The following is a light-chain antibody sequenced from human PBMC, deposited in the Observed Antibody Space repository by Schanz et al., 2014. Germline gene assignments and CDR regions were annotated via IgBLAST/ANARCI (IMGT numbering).Light chain of an antibody. CDR3: CSHGGRNKFWV. CDR1: SSDVGSYNL. V-gene: IGLV2-23*01. J-gene: IGLJ3*02. Sequence: QSALTQPASVSGSPGQSITISCTGTSSDVGSYNLVSWYQQHPGKAPKLMIYEGSKRPSGVSNRISGSKSGNTASLTISGVQADDEADYYCCSHGGRNKFWVFGGGTKLTVL. CDR2: EGS.